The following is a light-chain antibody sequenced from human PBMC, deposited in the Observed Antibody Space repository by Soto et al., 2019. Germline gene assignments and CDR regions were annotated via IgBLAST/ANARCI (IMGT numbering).Light chain of an antibody. J-gene: IGLJ2*01. CDR1: SSNIGAGYD. V-gene: IGLV1-40*01. Sequence: QSLLTQPPSVSGAPGQRVTISCTGSSSNIGAGYDVHWYQQFPGTAPKLLIYGNNNRPSGVPDRFSGSKSGTSASLAIAGLQAEDEADYYCQSYDSSLSENVIFGGGTKLTVL. CDR3: QSYDSSLSENVI. CDR2: GNN.